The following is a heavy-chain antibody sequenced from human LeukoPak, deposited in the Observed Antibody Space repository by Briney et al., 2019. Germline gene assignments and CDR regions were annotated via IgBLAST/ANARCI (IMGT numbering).Heavy chain of an antibody. CDR2: ISSSGSTT. V-gene: IGHV3-48*03. D-gene: IGHD2/OR15-2a*01. CDR1: GFTFTSYS. J-gene: IGHJ4*02. CDR3: ARGTTYFDY. Sequence: PGGCLRLSCAASGFTFTSYSMNWVRQAPGKGLEWVSYISSSGSTTYYADSVKGRFTISRDNAKNSLYLQMNSLRAEDTAVYYCARGTTYFDYWGQGTLVTVSS.